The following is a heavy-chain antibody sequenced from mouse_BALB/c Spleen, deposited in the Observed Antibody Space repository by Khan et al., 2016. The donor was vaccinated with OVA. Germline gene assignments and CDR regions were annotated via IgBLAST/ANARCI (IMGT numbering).Heavy chain of an antibody. CDR2: VNPKNGGS. CDR1: ACSFTGYF. J-gene: IGHJ3*01. D-gene: IGHD2-4*01. CDR3: ANDYED. Sequence: GQLQQSGPDLVKPGASVKISCKASACSFTGYFMHWVKQSHGESLEWIGRVNPKNGGSSYNQKFKDRAILTVDKSSNPAYMELRSLTSEDSAVYYCANDYEDWGQGTLVTVSA. V-gene: IGHV1-26*01.